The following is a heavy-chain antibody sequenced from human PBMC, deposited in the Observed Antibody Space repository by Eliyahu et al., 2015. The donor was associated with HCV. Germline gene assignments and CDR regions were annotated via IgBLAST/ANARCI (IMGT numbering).Heavy chain of an antibody. CDR2: IYYSGST. V-gene: IGHV4-61*01. J-gene: IGHJ3*02. CDR3: ARSTYYYDSSGYPTITDAFDI. D-gene: IGHD3-22*01. Sequence: QVQLQESGPGLVKPSETLSLTCTVPGGSVSSGSYYWSWIRQPPGKGLEWIGYIYYSGSTNYNPSLKSRVTISVDTPKNQFSLKLSSVTAADTAVYYCARSTYYYDSSGYPTITDAFDIWGQGTMVTVSS. CDR1: GGSVSSGSYY.